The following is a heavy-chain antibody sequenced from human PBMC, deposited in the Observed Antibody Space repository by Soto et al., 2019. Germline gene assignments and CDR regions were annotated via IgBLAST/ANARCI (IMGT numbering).Heavy chain of an antibody. J-gene: IGHJ4*02. CDR2: IWYDGSNK. Sequence: QVQLVESGGGVVQPGRSLRLSCAASGFTFSSYGMHWVRQAPGKGLEWVAVIWYDGSNKYYADSVKGRFTISRDNSKNTLYLQMNSLRAEDTAGYYCARGGRIVGAIDYWGQGTLVTVSS. CDR3: ARGGRIVGAIDY. CDR1: GFTFSSYG. V-gene: IGHV3-33*01. D-gene: IGHD1-26*01.